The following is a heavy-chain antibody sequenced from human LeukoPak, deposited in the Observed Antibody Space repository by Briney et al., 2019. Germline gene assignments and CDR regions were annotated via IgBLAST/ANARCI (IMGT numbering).Heavy chain of an antibody. Sequence: PGGSLRLSCAASGFTFSSYAMSWVRQAPGKGLEWVSAISGSGGSTYYADSVKGRFTISRDNSKNTLYLQMNSLRAEDTAVYYCARASAGYDFWSGYFDAFDIWGQGTTVTVSS. V-gene: IGHV3-23*01. CDR2: ISGSGGST. CDR1: GFTFSSYA. D-gene: IGHD3-3*01. CDR3: ARASAGYDFWSGYFDAFDI. J-gene: IGHJ3*02.